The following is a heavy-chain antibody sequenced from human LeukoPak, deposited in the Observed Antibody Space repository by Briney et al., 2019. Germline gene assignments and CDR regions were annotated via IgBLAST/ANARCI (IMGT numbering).Heavy chain of an antibody. V-gene: IGHV4-4*07. CDR2: IYTSGST. CDR3: ARGRAYGSGSYPLLA. Sequence: SETLSLTCTVSGGSISSYYWSWIRQPAGKGLEWIGRIYTSGSTNYNPSLKSRVTISVDTSKNQFSLKLSSVTAADTAVYYCARGRAYGSGSYPLLAWGQGTLVAVSS. J-gene: IGHJ4*02. D-gene: IGHD3-10*01. CDR1: GGSISSYY.